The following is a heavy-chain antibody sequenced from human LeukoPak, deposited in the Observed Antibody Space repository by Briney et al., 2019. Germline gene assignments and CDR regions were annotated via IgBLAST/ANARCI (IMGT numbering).Heavy chain of an antibody. CDR1: GGSISSSSYY. CDR3: ARGEWLLPFFDY. Sequence: PSETLSLTCTVSGGSISSSSYYWGWIRQPPGKGLEWIGSIYYSGSTYYNPSLKSRDTISVDTSKNQFSLKLSSVTAADTAAYYCARGEWLLPFFDYWGQGTLATVS. CDR2: IYYSGST. D-gene: IGHD3-3*01. J-gene: IGHJ4*02. V-gene: IGHV4-39*07.